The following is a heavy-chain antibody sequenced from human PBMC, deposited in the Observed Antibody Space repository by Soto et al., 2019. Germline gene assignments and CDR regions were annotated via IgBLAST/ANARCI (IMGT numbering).Heavy chain of an antibody. J-gene: IGHJ4*02. CDR3: ASAYGDYYFDY. CDR2: ISYDGGNK. Sequence: QVQLVESGGGVVQPGRSLRLSCAASGFIFSTYAMHWVRQAPGKGLEWVSLISYDGGNKYYADSVKGRFTISRDNSKNTLYLQMNNLRTADTAVYYCASAYGDYYFDYWGQGTLVTVSS. CDR1: GFIFSTYA. D-gene: IGHD4-17*01. V-gene: IGHV3-30-3*01.